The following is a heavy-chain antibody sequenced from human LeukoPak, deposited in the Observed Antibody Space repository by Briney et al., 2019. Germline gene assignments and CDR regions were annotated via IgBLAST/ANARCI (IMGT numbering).Heavy chain of an antibody. Sequence: GGSLRLSCAASGFAFSTCAMSWVRQAPGKGLEWVSSISSSSSYIYYADSVKGRFTISRDNAKNSLYLQMNSLRAEDTAVYYCARDGAVAGNYYFDYWGQGTLVTVSS. V-gene: IGHV3-21*01. CDR2: ISSSSSYI. CDR1: GFAFSTCA. D-gene: IGHD6-19*01. CDR3: ARDGAVAGNYYFDY. J-gene: IGHJ4*02.